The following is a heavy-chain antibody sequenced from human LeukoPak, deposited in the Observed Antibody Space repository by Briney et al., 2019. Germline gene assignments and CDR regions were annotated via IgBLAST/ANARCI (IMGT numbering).Heavy chain of an antibody. V-gene: IGHV3-23*01. Sequence: PGGSLRLSCAASGFTFSSYAMSWVRQAPGKGLEWVSAISGSGGTTYYADSVKDRFTISRDNSKNTLYLQMDSLRAEDTAVYFCARAMMVVANLWGVYDYWGQGTLVTVSS. CDR3: ARAMMVVANLWGVYDY. J-gene: IGHJ4*02. CDR2: ISGSGGTT. D-gene: IGHD3-22*01. CDR1: GFTFSSYA.